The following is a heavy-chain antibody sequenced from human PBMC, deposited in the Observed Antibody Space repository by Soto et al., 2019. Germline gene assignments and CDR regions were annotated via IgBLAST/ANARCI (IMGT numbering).Heavy chain of an antibody. J-gene: IGHJ6*02. CDR1: GSTFSSYS. CDR3: ARGPRSIAARPDYYYGMDV. CDR2: ISSSSSTI. Sequence: EVQLVESGGGLVQPGGSLRLSCAASGSTFSSYSMNWVRQAPGKGLEWVSYISSSSSTIYYADSVKGRFTISRDNAKNSLYLQMNSLRDEDTAVYYCARGPRSIAARPDYYYGMDVWGQGTTVTVSS. D-gene: IGHD6-6*01. V-gene: IGHV3-48*02.